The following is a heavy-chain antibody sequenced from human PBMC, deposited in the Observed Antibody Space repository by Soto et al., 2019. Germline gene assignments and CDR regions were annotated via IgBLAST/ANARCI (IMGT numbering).Heavy chain of an antibody. Sequence: GGSLRLSCAASGFTFSNYSMNWVRQAPGKGLEWVSSISSTSKYIYYADSVKGRFTISRDNAKKSLYLQMNSLRVEDTAVYYCARGLSSGWFDYWGQGILVTVS. D-gene: IGHD6-19*01. CDR3: ARGLSSGWFDY. V-gene: IGHV3-21*01. CDR2: ISSTSKYI. J-gene: IGHJ5*01. CDR1: GFTFSNYS.